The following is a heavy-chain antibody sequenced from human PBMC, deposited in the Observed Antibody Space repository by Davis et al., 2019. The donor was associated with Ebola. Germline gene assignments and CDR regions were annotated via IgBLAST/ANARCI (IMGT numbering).Heavy chain of an antibody. CDR2: MKQDGSEK. CDR1: ALTCNSGW. V-gene: IGHV3-7*01. Sequence: GESLKISCAASALTCNSGWRRWVGQAPGKGLEWVANMKQDGSEKYYVDSVKGRFTISRDNAKNSLYLQMTSLRAEDTAVYYCAREGTVTTTYDYWGQGTLVIVSS. CDR3: AREGTVTTTYDY. J-gene: IGHJ4*02. D-gene: IGHD4-17*01.